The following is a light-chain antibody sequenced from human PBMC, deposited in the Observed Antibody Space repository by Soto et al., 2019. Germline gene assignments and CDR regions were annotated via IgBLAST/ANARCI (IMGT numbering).Light chain of an antibody. CDR3: SSYAGSNNLV. V-gene: IGLV2-8*02. CDR2: EVS. J-gene: IGLJ3*02. CDR1: SSDGGGYNY. Sequence: QSALTQPPSASRSPGQSVTISCTGTSSDGGGYNYVSWYQQHPGKAPKLMIYEVSKRPSGVPDRFSGSKSGNTASLTVSGLQDEDEADYYCSSYAGSNNLVVGGGTKVTVL.